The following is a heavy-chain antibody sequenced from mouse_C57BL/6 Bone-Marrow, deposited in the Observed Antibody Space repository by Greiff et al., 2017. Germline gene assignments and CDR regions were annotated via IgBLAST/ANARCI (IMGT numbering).Heavy chain of an antibody. J-gene: IGHJ3*01. V-gene: IGHV1-19*01. CDR2: INPYNGGT. CDR1: GYTFTDYY. D-gene: IGHD3-3*01. CDR3: ARRGGTRFAY. Sequence: VQLQQSGPVLVKPGASVKMSCKASGYTFTDYYMNWVKQSHGKSLEWIGVINPYNGGTSYNQKFKGKATLTVDKSSSTAYMELNSLTSEDSAVYYCARRGGTRFAYWGQGTLVTVSA.